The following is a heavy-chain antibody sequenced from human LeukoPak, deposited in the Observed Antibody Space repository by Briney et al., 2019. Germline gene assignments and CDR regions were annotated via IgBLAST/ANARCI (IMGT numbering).Heavy chain of an antibody. Sequence: GGSLRLSCAVSGFTFSRYEMSWVRQAPGKGLEWILYISPSGSTMYYVDSVKGRFIISRDNAKDSLYLQMNSLRVEDTAVYYCARDPRGPDYWGQGTLVTVSS. CDR1: GFTFSRYE. V-gene: IGHV3-48*03. CDR2: ISPSGSTM. J-gene: IGHJ4*02. CDR3: ARDPRGPDY.